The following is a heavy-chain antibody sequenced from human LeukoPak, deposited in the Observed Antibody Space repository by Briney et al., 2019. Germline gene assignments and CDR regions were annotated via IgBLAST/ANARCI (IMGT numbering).Heavy chain of an antibody. CDR2: ISAYNGNT. CDR1: GYTFTSYG. CDR3: ARFFRDSSSTAPYYYYYMDV. D-gene: IGHD6-6*01. V-gene: IGHV1-18*01. Sequence: GASVKVSCKASGYTFTSYGISWVRQAPGQGLEWMGWISAYNGNTNYAQKLQGRVTMTTDTSTSTAYMELRSLRSDDTAVYYCARFFRDSSSTAPYYYYYMDVWGKGTTVTISS. J-gene: IGHJ6*03.